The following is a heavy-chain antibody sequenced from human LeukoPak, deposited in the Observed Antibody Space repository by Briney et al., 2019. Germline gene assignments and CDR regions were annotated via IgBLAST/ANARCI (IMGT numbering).Heavy chain of an antibody. J-gene: IGHJ5*01. CDR2: ITDDGSRT. D-gene: IGHD2-2*01. CDR3: ARGGCSSTSCLDS. V-gene: IGHV3-74*01. CDR1: GFTFSSCW. Sequence: PGGSLRLSCAASGFTFSSCWIHWVRQVPGKGLVWVSHITDDGSRTYYADSVKGRFTISRDNAKNTLFLQMNSLRAEDTAIYYCARGGCSSTSCLDSWGQGTLVTVSS.